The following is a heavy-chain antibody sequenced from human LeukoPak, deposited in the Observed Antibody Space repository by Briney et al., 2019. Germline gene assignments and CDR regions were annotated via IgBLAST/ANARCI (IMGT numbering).Heavy chain of an antibody. J-gene: IGHJ3*02. D-gene: IGHD3-16*01. CDR2: TYYSGST. V-gene: IGHV4-30-4*07. Sequence: PSQTLSLTCAVSGGSISSGGYSWSWIRQPPGKGLEWIGYTYYSGSTYYNPSLKSRVTISVDTSKNQFSLKLSSVTAADRAVYYCARELGPHDAFDIWGQGTMVTVSS. CDR1: GGSISSGGYS. CDR3: ARELGPHDAFDI.